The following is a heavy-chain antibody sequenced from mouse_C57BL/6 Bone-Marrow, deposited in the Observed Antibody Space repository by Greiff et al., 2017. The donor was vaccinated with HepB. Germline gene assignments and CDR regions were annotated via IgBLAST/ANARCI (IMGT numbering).Heavy chain of an antibody. Sequence: VQLQQPGAELVKPGASVKVSCKASGYTFTSYWITWVKQRPGQGLEWIGDIYPGSGSTNYNEKFKSKATLTVDTSSSTAYMQLSSLTSEDSAVYYCAREAYYYGSSYLRNYFDYWGQGTTLTVSS. J-gene: IGHJ2*01. D-gene: IGHD1-1*01. CDR1: GYTFTSYW. V-gene: IGHV1-55*01. CDR2: IYPGSGST. CDR3: AREAYYYGSSYLRNYFDY.